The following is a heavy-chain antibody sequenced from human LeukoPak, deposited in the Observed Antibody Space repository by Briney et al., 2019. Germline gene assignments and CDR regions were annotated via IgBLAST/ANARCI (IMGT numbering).Heavy chain of an antibody. CDR1: GGSFSGYY. CDR2: INHSGST. J-gene: IGHJ4*02. CDR3: ASRSSSPAGVY. D-gene: IGHD3-10*01. Sequence: ASETLSLTCAVYGGSFSGYYWSWIRQPPGKGLEWIGEINHSGSTNYNPSLKSRVTISVDTSRNQFSLKLSSVTAADTAVYYCASRSSSPAGVYWGQGTLVTVSS. V-gene: IGHV4-34*01.